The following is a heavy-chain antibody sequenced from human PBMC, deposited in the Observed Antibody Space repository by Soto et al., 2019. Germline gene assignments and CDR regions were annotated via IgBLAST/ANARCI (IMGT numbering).Heavy chain of an antibody. D-gene: IGHD2-15*01. J-gene: IGHJ1*01. V-gene: IGHV1-3*01. CDR3: ARGMVVAATPAEYFQH. Sequence: ASVKVSCKASGYTFTSYAMHWVRQAPGQRLEWMGWINAGNGNTKYSQKFQGRVTITRDTSASTAYMELSSLRSEDTAVYYCARGMVVAATPAEYFQHWGQGTLVTVSS. CDR1: GYTFTSYA. CDR2: INAGNGNT.